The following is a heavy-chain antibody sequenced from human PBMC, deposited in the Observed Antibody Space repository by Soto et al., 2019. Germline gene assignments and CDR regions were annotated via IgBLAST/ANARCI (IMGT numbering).Heavy chain of an antibody. CDR3: ARGGKDSSGWYRVLYYYYYGMDV. J-gene: IGHJ6*02. Sequence: ASVKVSCKASGYTFTSYDINWVRQATGQGLEWMGWMNPNSGNTGYAQKFQGRVTMTRNTSISTAYMELSSLRSEDTAVYYCARGGKDSSGWYRVLYYYYYGMDVWGQGTTVTVSS. CDR2: MNPNSGNT. CDR1: GYTFTSYD. V-gene: IGHV1-8*01. D-gene: IGHD6-19*01.